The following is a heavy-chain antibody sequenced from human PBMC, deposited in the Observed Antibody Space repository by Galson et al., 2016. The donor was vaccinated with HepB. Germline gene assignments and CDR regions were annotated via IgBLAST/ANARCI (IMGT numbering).Heavy chain of an antibody. D-gene: IGHD4-23*01. CDR3: AREGFGGFDI. CDR2: IYSGGST. J-gene: IGHJ3*02. CDR1: GFTFSRNG. Sequence: SLRLSCAASGFTFSRNGMHWVRQAPGKGLEWVTLIYSGGSTYYADSVKGRFTISRDNSKNTLYLQMNSLRAEDTAVYYCAREGFGGFDIWGQGTLVTVSS. V-gene: IGHV3-NL1*01.